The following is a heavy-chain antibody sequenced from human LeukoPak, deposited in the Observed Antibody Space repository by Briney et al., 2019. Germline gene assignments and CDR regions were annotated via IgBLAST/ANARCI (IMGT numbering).Heavy chain of an antibody. Sequence: GGSLRLSCAGSGFTFSRYGMHWVHQTPGKGLEWVALISHDAKYVEYADSVKARFTVSRDNSKNTLFLQMSSLRTEDTAVYYCAKVDHPETVVINPSFDYWGQGSLVTVSS. CDR1: GFTFSRYG. CDR3: AKVDHPETVVINPSFDY. D-gene: IGHD3-22*01. V-gene: IGHV3-30*18. CDR2: ISHDAKYV. J-gene: IGHJ4*02.